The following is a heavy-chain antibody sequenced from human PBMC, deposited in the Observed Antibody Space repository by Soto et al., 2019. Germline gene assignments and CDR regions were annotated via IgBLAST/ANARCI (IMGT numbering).Heavy chain of an antibody. CDR3: ARDRGYSSSRGRTRADAFDI. D-gene: IGHD6-6*01. CDR2: ISSSSSYI. J-gene: IGHJ3*02. CDR1: GFTFSSYS. V-gene: IGHV3-21*01. Sequence: EVQLVESGGGLVKPGGSLRLSCAASGFTFSSYSMNWVRQAPGKGLEWVSSISSSSSYIYYADSVKGRFTISRDNAKNSLYLQMNSLRAEDTAVYYCARDRGYSSSRGRTRADAFDIWGQGTMVTVSS.